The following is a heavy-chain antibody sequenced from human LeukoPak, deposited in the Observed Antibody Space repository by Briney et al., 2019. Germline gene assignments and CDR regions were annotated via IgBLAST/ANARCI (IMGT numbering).Heavy chain of an antibody. D-gene: IGHD6-19*01. CDR2: INAGNGNT. CDR1: GYTFTSYA. Sequence: ASVKVSCKASGYTFTSYAMHWVRQAPGQRLEWMGWINAGNGNTKYSQEFQGRVTITRDTSASTAYMELSSLRSEDMAVHYCARDWGSGWQFDYWGQGTLVTVSS. CDR3: ARDWGSGWQFDY. V-gene: IGHV1-3*03. J-gene: IGHJ4*02.